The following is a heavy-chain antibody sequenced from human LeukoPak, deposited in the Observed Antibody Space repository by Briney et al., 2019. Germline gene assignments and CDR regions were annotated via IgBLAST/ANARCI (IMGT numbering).Heavy chain of an antibody. CDR3: AGLHFAAAEEFDP. Sequence: SETLSLTCTVSGGSLSGHWWSWIRQPPGKGLEWIGYIYYSGNTNYNPSLNTRVTISVDTSMNQFSLNLRSVTAADTAVYYCAGLHFAAAEEFDPWGQGTLVTVSS. V-gene: IGHV4-59*08. CDR1: GGSLSGHW. D-gene: IGHD6-13*01. CDR2: IYYSGNT. J-gene: IGHJ5*02.